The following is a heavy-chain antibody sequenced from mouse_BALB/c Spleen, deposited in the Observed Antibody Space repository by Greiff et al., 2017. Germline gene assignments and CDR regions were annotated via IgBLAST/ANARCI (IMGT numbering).Heavy chain of an antibody. Sequence: LVESGAELVKPGASVKLSCKASGYTFTSYYMYWVKQRPGQGLEWIGEINPSNGGTNFNEKFKSKATLTVDKSSSTAYMQLSSLTSEDSAVYYCTRSYGSQAWFAYWGQGTLVTVSA. V-gene: IGHV1S81*02. CDR3: TRSYGSQAWFAY. CDR1: GYTFTSYY. CDR2: INPSNGGT. J-gene: IGHJ3*01. D-gene: IGHD1-2*01.